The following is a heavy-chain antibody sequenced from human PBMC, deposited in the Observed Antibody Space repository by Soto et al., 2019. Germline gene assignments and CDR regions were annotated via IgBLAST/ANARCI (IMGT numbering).Heavy chain of an antibody. CDR2: GGST. D-gene: IGHD2-2*01. CDR3: ARGGPGLAAMDAAFDI. V-gene: IGHV3-66*01. J-gene: IGHJ3*02. Sequence: GGSTYYADSVKGRFTIYRDNSKNPLYLQMNSLRAEDTAVYYCARGGPGLAAMDAAFDIWGQG.